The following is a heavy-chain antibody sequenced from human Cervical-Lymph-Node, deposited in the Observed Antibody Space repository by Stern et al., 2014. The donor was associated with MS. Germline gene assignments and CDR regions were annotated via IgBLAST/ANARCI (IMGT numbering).Heavy chain of an antibody. CDR3: ARGFRDY. Sequence: EVQLGESGGGLVQPGGSLRLSCAASGFTFSSYWMHWVRQVPGKGLVWVSRISPGGSTTHYADSVKGRFTISRDNAKNTLYLQMNSLRAEDTAVYYCARGFRDYWGQGTLVTVSS. D-gene: IGHD2-21*01. CDR2: ISPGGSTT. V-gene: IGHV3-74*02. CDR1: GFTFSSYW. J-gene: IGHJ4*02.